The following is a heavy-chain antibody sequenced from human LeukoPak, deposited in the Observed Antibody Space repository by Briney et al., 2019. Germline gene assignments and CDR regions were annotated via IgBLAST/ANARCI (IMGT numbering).Heavy chain of an antibody. V-gene: IGHV1-8*01. D-gene: IGHD1-26*01. Sequence: ASVKVSCKASGYTFTSYDINWVRQATGQGLGWMGWMNPNSGNTGYAQKFQGRVTMTRNTSISTAYMELSSLRSEDTAVYYCAVMGATTTRIDHWGQGTLVTVSS. J-gene: IGHJ4*02. CDR3: AVMGATTTRIDH. CDR1: GYTFTSYD. CDR2: MNPNSGNT.